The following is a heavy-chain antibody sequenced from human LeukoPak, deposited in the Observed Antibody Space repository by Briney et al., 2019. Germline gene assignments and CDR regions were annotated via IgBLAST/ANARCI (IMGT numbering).Heavy chain of an antibody. CDR2: FYYSGST. D-gene: IGHD1-26*01. CDR3: ARFGGTYYGDFDY. CDR1: GGSISSGSYY. J-gene: IGHJ4*02. Sequence: SETLSLTCTVTGGSISSGSYYWGWIRQPPGKGLEWIGSFYYSGSTYYNPSLKSRVTISVDTSKNQFSLKLSSVTAADTAVYYCARFGGTYYGDFDYWGQGTLVTVSS. V-gene: IGHV4-39*01.